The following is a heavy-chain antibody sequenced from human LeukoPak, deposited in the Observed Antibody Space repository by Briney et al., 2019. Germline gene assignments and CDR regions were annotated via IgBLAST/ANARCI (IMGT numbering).Heavy chain of an antibody. CDR2: IYSGGST. V-gene: IGHV3-53*01. D-gene: IGHD6-6*01. J-gene: IGHJ4*02. Sequence: GGSLRLSCAASGFTVSSNYMSWVLQAPGKGLEWVSVIYSGGSTYYADSVKGRFTISRDNSKNTLYLQMNSLRAEDTAVYYCARSLGPYSSSSSMDVWGQGTLVTVSS. CDR3: ARSLGPYSSSSSMDV. CDR1: GFTVSSNY.